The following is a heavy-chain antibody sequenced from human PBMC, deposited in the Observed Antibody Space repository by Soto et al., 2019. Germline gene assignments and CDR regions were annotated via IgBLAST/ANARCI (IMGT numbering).Heavy chain of an antibody. J-gene: IGHJ1*01. CDR1: GFTFDDYT. V-gene: IGHV3-43*01. CDR3: AKDRGTRSGSWYPEH. D-gene: IGHD6-13*01. CDR2: ISWDGGSA. Sequence: EVQLVESGGVVVQPGGSLRLSCAASGFTFDDYTMHWVRQAPGKGLEWVSLISWDGGSAYYADSVKGRFTISRDNSKHSLYLQMNSLRTEDTALYYCAKDRGTRSGSWYPEHWGQGTLVTVSS.